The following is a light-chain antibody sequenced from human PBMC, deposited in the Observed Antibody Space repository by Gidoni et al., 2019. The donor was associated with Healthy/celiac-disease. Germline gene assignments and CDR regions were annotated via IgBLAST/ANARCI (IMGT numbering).Light chain of an antibody. J-gene: IGKJ1*01. CDR1: QSVLYSSNNKNY. CDR3: QQYYSTPT. Sequence: DIVMTQSPDSLAVSLGARATINCKSSQSVLYSSNNKNYLAWYQQKPGQTPKVRIYWASTRESGGPDRFSGSGSGTDFTLTISSLQAEDVAVYYCQQYYSTPTFGQGTKVEIK. V-gene: IGKV4-1*01. CDR2: WAS.